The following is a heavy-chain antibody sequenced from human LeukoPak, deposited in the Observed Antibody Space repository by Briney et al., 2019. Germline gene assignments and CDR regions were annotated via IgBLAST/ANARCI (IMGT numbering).Heavy chain of an antibody. V-gene: IGHV4-59*01. D-gene: IGHD3-10*01. CDR3: ARVDYGSGSGLDH. CDR1: GGSISSYY. J-gene: IGHJ4*02. Sequence: SETLSLTCTVSGGSISSYYWSWIRQPPGKGLEWVGYIYYSGSTNYNPSLKSRVTISVDTSKNQFSLKLSSVPAADTAVYYCARVDYGSGSGLDHWGQGTLVTVSS. CDR2: IYYSGST.